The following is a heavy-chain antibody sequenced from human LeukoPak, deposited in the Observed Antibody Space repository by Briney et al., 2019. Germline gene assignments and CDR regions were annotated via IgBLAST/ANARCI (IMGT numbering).Heavy chain of an antibody. D-gene: IGHD2-2*02. CDR2: IYYSGST. J-gene: IGHJ4*02. Sequence: SETLSLTCTVSGGSISSGGYYWSWIRQHPGKGLEWIGYIYYSGSTYYNPSLKSRVTISVDTSKNQFSLKLSSVTAADTAVYYCARDVNRIVVVPAAIQDYWGQGTLVTVSS. CDR1: GGSISSGGYY. V-gene: IGHV4-31*03. CDR3: ARDVNRIVVVPAAIQDY.